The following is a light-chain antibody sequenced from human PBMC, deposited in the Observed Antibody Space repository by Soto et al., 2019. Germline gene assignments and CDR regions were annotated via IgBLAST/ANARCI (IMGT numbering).Light chain of an antibody. Sequence: EIVLTQSPGTLSLSPGERATLSCRASQIVSSTYLAWYQQKPGQAPSLLIYGASRRATGIPDRFSGSGSWKYFTLTISRLEPEDFAVYYCQQYERSPTTFGGGTKVEIK. CDR2: GAS. V-gene: IGKV3-20*01. J-gene: IGKJ4*01. CDR1: QIVSSTY. CDR3: QQYERSPTT.